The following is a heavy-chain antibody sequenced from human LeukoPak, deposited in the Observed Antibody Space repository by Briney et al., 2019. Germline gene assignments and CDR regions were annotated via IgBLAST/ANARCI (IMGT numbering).Heavy chain of an antibody. J-gene: IGHJ6*02. CDR2: IYYSGST. Sequence: SETLSLTCTVSGGSINNYYWSWIRQPPGKGLEWIGYIYYSGSTNYNPSLKSRVTISVDTSKNQFSLKLNSVTAADTAVYYCARDRITMVRGALRYYGMAVWGQGTTVTVSS. CDR3: ARDRITMVRGALRYYGMAV. CDR1: GGSINNYY. D-gene: IGHD3-10*01. V-gene: IGHV4-59*01.